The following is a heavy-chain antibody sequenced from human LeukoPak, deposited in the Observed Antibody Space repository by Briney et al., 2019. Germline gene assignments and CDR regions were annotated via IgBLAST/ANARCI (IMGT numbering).Heavy chain of an antibody. CDR3: ARVKRSKYIDGNMDTAMVPYFDY. V-gene: IGHV4-39*07. CDR2: IYYSGST. Sequence: SETLSLTCTVSGGSISSTSYYWGWIRQPPGKGLEWIGTIYYSGSTYYKPSLKSRVTISVDTSKNQFSLKLSSVTAADTAVYYCARVKRSKYIDGNMDTAMVPYFDYWGQGTLVTVSS. D-gene: IGHD5-18*01. J-gene: IGHJ4*02. CDR1: GGSISSTSYY.